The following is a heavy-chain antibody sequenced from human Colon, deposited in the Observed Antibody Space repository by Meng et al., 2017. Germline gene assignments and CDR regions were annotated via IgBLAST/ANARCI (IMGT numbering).Heavy chain of an antibody. CDR1: GGSFSGYY. Sequence: GSLRLSCAVYGGSFSGYYWSWIRQLPGKGLEWIGEINHSGSTNYNPSLKSRVTISVDTSKNQFSLKLSSVTAADTAVYYCARGGTYAQNWFDPWGQGTLVTVSS. D-gene: IGHD2/OR15-2a*01. CDR3: ARGGTYAQNWFDP. V-gene: IGHV4-34*01. J-gene: IGHJ5*02. CDR2: INHSGST.